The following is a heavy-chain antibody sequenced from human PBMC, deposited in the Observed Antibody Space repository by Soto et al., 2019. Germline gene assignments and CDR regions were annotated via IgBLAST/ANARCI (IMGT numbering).Heavy chain of an antibody. CDR1: GGTFSSYA. Sequence: GASVKVSCKASGGTFSSYAISWVRQAPGQGLEWMGGIIPIFGTANYAQKFQGRVTITADESTSTAYMELSSMRSEDTAVYYCARDRHTAMVNWGQGTLVTVSS. CDR2: IIPIFGTA. V-gene: IGHV1-69*13. J-gene: IGHJ4*02. D-gene: IGHD5-18*01. CDR3: ARDRHTAMVN.